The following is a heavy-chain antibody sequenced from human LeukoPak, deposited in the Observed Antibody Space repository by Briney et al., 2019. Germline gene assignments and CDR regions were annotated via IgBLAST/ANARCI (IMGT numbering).Heavy chain of an antibody. Sequence: GASVKVSCKASGGTFSSYAISWVRQAPGQGLEWMGRIIPIFGTANYAQKFQGRVTITTDESTSTAYRERSSLRSGDTAVYSGAGAGGGAGEFDYWGQGTLVTVSS. D-gene: IGHD3-10*01. J-gene: IGHJ4*02. V-gene: IGHV1-69*05. CDR3: AGAGGGAGEFDY. CDR2: IIPIFGTA. CDR1: GGTFSSYA.